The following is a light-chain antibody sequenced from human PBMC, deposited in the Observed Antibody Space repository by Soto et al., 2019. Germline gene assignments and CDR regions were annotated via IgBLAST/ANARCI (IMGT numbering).Light chain of an antibody. CDR1: QSLLHSNGYNY. Sequence: DIVMTQSPFSLPVTPGEPASISCRSSQSLLHSNGYNYLNWYLQKPGQSPQLLIYLGSNRASGVPDRFSGSGSGTDFTLKISRVEAEDVGVYYCMQALQTPPTFDGGTKVEIK. CDR3: MQALQTPPT. CDR2: LGS. J-gene: IGKJ4*01. V-gene: IGKV2-28*01.